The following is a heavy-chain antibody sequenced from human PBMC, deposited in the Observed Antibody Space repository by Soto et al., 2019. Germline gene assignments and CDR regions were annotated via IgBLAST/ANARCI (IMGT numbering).Heavy chain of an antibody. CDR1: GYTFIKYG. D-gene: IGHD3-16*01. Sequence: QVQLAQSPAEVKKPGASVKVYCKASGYTFIKYGIAWLRQAPGQGLEWMGWISPYNDNTIYAQKFQGRVTMTADRSTRTVYLDLRSLKSNDTAVYYCARGGYYDNVWGKLSHYGLDKWGQGTSVTVSS. J-gene: IGHJ6*02. V-gene: IGHV1-18*01. CDR2: ISPYNDNT. CDR3: ARGGYYDNVWGKLSHYGLDK.